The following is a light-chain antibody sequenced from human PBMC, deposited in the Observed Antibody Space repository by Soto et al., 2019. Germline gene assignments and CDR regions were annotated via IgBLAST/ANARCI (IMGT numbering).Light chain of an antibody. CDR2: DAS. Sequence: DIPMTQSPSSLSASVGDRVTITCQASQDISNYLNWYQQKPGKAPKLLIYDASNLETGVPSRFSGSGSGTDFTFTISRLQPEHIATYYCQQYDNPWTFGQGTKVEIK. CDR3: QQYDNPWT. J-gene: IGKJ1*01. V-gene: IGKV1-33*01. CDR1: QDISNY.